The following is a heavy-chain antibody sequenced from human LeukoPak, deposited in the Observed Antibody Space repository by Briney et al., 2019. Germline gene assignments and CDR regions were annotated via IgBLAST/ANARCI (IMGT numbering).Heavy chain of an antibody. D-gene: IGHD2-2*01. CDR3: VKNHPSTTYWSSATCYDEFDY. CDR1: GFTFSSYA. CDR2: IDPDGGSI. J-gene: IGHJ4*02. Sequence: GGSLRLSCSAFGFTFSSYAMHWVRQAPGKGLEYVSAIDPDGGSIYYADSVKGRFTISRDNFKNTLYLQMSSLRVEDTSMYYCVKNHPSTTYWSSATCYDEFDYWGQGTLVTVSS. V-gene: IGHV3-64D*06.